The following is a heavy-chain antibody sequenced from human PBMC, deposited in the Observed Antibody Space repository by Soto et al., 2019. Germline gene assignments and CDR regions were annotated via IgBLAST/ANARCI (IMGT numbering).Heavy chain of an antibody. Sequence: GGSLRLSCAASGFHFSSYAMSWVRQAPGKGLVWVLGISGSGGITFYADSVKGRFTISRDNSKSTLFLQMNGLRAEDTAVYYCARHQDSSTWYIYPIDYWGQGTLVTVSS. CDR3: ARHQDSSTWYIYPIDY. J-gene: IGHJ4*02. CDR1: GFHFSSYA. V-gene: IGHV3-23*01. CDR2: ISGSGGIT. D-gene: IGHD6-13*01.